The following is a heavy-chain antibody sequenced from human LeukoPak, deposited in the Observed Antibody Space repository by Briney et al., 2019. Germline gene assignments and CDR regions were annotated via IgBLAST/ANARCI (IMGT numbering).Heavy chain of an antibody. D-gene: IGHD5-24*01. CDR3: ARDQDGDGYNWGFDY. Sequence: ASVKVSCKASGGTFSSYAISWVRQAPGQGLEWMGGIIPIFGTANYAQKFQGRVTITADESTSTAYMELNSLRAEDTAVYYCARDQDGDGYNWGFDYWGQGTLVTVSS. CDR1: GGTFSSYA. CDR2: IIPIFGTA. J-gene: IGHJ4*02. V-gene: IGHV1-69*13.